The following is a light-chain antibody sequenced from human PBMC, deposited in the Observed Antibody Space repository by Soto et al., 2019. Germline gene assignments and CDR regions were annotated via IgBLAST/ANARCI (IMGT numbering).Light chain of an antibody. V-gene: IGLV2-14*01. Sequence: QSALTQPASVSGSPGQSITISCTGTSSDVGGYNYVSWYQQHPGKAPKLMIYDVSNRPSGVSNRFSGSKSGNTASLTISGLQSGDEADYYCSSYTSSTLLVFGTGTKLTVL. CDR3: SSYTSSTLLV. J-gene: IGLJ1*01. CDR1: SSDVGGYNY. CDR2: DVS.